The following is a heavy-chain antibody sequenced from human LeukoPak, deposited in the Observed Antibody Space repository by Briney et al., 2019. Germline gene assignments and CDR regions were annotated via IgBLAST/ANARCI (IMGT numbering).Heavy chain of an antibody. J-gene: IGHJ4*02. CDR3: ASGYCSSTSCPHDY. CDR2: IIPIFGTA. CDR1: GGTFSSYA. Sequence: SVKVSCKASGGTFSSYAISWVRQAPGQGLEWMGGIIPIFGTANYAQKFQGRATITTDESTSTAYMELSSLRSEDTAVYYCASGYCSSTSCPHDYWGQGTLVTVSS. D-gene: IGHD2-2*01. V-gene: IGHV1-69*05.